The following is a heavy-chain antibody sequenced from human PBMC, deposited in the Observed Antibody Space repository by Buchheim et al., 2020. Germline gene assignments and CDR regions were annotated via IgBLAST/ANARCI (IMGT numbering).Heavy chain of an antibody. CDR2: ISGSGGST. V-gene: IGHV3-23*01. D-gene: IGHD2-2*01. CDR1: GFSLRTYC. CDR3: AKDKKYASVYFFDL. Sequence: EVQLLESGGGLVQPGGSLRLSCAASGFSLRTYCMSWVRQAPGRGLEWISGISGSGGSTFYLDSMKGRFTVSRDESRNTLFPQIDSLRGDDTAVYYCAKDKKYASVYFFDLWGQG. J-gene: IGHJ4*02.